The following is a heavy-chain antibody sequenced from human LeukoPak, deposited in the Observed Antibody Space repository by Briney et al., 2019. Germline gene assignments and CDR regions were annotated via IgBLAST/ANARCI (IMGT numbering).Heavy chain of an antibody. Sequence: ASVKVSCKASGYTFTTYYMHWVRQAPGHRLVWMGLINPSGTNTNYAQKFRGRVTMTRDTSTSTVYMDLSSLRSEDTAMYFCAREESGGYFDYWVQGTLVTVSS. D-gene: IGHD2-8*02. CDR3: AREESGGYFDY. J-gene: IGHJ4*02. CDR1: GYTFTTYY. V-gene: IGHV1-46*01. CDR2: INPSGTNT.